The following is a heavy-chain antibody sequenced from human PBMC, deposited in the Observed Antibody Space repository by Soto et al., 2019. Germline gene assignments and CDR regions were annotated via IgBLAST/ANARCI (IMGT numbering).Heavy chain of an antibody. CDR2: INPNSGGT. CDR3: ARERITMVRGEGSYYYGMDV. V-gene: IGHV1-2*04. J-gene: IGHJ6*02. CDR1: GYTFTGYY. Sequence: ASVKVSCKASGYTFTGYYMHWVRQAPGQGLEWMGWINPNSGGTNYAQKFQGWVTMTRDTSISTAYMELSRLRSDDTAVYYCARERITMVRGEGSYYYGMDVWGQGTTVTVYS. D-gene: IGHD3-10*01.